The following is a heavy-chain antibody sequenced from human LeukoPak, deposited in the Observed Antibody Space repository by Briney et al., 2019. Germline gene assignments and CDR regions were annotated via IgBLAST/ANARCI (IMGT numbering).Heavy chain of an antibody. CDR3: ARNDIVVAPAASLGWFDP. CDR2: IYYSGST. CDR1: GGSISSSSYY. J-gene: IGHJ5*02. V-gene: IGHV4-39*07. Sequence: PSQTLSLTCTVSGGSISSSSYYWGWIRQPPGKGLEWIGRIYYSGSTYYNPSLKSRVTISVDTSKNQFSLKLSSVTAADTAVYYWARNDIVVAPAASLGWFDPWGQGTLVTVSS. D-gene: IGHD2-2*01.